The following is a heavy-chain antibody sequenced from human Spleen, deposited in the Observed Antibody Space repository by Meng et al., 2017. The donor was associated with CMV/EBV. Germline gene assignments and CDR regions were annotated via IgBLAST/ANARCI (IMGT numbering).Heavy chain of an antibody. J-gene: IGHJ6*02. V-gene: IGHV3-7*03. CDR1: GFIFSSYW. CDR3: AKAGSSWFNYGMDV. Sequence: GESLKISCAASGFIFSSYWMSWVRQAPGKGLEWVANIKQDGSEKYYVDSVKGRFTISRDNAKNSLYLQMNSLRAEDTAVYYCAKAGSSWFNYGMDVWGQGTTVTVSS. CDR2: IKQDGSEK. D-gene: IGHD6-13*01.